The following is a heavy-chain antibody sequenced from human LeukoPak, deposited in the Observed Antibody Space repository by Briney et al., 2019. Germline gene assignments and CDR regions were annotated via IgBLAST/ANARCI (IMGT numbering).Heavy chain of an antibody. CDR1: GFTFTIYA. CDR3: VRARSSGCYYYGMDV. CDR2: IGSNGDST. D-gene: IGHD6-6*01. V-gene: IGHV3-64D*09. J-gene: IGHJ6*01. Sequence: GGSLRLSCSASGFTFTIYAMHWVRQAPGKGLEYVSPIGSNGDSTYYADSVKGRFTISRDNSKNTLYLQMSSLRAEDTAVYYCVRARSSGCYYYGMDVWGQGTTVTVSS.